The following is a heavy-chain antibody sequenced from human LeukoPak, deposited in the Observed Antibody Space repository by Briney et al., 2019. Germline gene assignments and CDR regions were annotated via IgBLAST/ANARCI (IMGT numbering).Heavy chain of an antibody. D-gene: IGHD7-27*01. J-gene: IGHJ5*02. CDR2: IRYDGSNK. CDR1: GFTFSSYG. CDR3: ARDSLNWGNP. V-gene: IGHV3-30*02. Sequence: GGSLRLSCAASGFTFSSYGMHWVRQAPGKGLEWVAFIRYDGSNKYYADSVKGRFTISRDNAKNSLYLQMNSLRAEDTAVYYCARDSLNWGNPWGQGTLVTVSS.